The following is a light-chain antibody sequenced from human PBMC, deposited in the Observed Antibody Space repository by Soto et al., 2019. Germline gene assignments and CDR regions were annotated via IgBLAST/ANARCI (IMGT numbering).Light chain of an antibody. J-gene: IGKJ1*01. V-gene: IGKV1-5*01. CDR2: DAS. Sequence: DIQMTQSPSTLSASVGDRVTITCRASQSISDWMAWYQQKPGKAPKLLIYDASSLESGVPSRFSGSGSGTEFTLTITSLQPEDFAIYYCQQYDSSRTFGQGTKV. CDR1: QSISDW. CDR3: QQYDSSRT.